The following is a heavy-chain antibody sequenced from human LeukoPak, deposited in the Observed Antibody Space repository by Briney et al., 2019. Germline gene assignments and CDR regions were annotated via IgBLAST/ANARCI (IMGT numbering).Heavy chain of an antibody. V-gene: IGHV3-23*01. Sequence: GGSLRLSCAASGFTFSDYYMSWIRQAPGKGLEWVSAISGSGGSTYYADSVKGRFTISRDNSKNTLYLQMNSLRAEDTAVYYCAKELRNYMVFDYWGQGTLVTVSS. CDR2: ISGSGGST. D-gene: IGHD1-7*01. CDR1: GFTFSDYY. J-gene: IGHJ4*02. CDR3: AKELRNYMVFDY.